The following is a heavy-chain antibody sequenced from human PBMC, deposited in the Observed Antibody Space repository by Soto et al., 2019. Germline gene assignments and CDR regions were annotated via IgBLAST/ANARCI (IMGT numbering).Heavy chain of an antibody. D-gene: IGHD2-21*01. Sequence: QLQLQESGSGLVKPSQTLSLTCAASGGSISSGGYSWSWIRQPPGKGLEWIGYIYHSGITYYNTSTKTRVTISIDRAKNQFALKLSSVTAEDTAVYYCARGNVVAIDYWGQGTLVTVSS. CDR3: ARGNVVAIDY. CDR2: IYHSGIT. J-gene: IGHJ4*02. V-gene: IGHV4-30-2*01. CDR1: GGSISSGGYS.